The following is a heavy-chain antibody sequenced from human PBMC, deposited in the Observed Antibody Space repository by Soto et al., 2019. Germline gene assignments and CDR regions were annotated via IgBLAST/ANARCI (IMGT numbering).Heavy chain of an antibody. J-gene: IGHJ6*02. D-gene: IGHD3-10*01. CDR1: GGSISSSNYY. V-gene: IGHV4-30-4*08. CDR3: ARAKYYYGSGSLYYYYGMDV. Sequence: GGSISSSNYYWGWIRQPPGKGLEWIGYIYYSGSTYYNPSLKSRVTISVDTSKNQFSLKLSSVTAADTAVYYCARAKYYYGSGSLYYYYGMDVWGQGTTVTVSS. CDR2: IYYSGST.